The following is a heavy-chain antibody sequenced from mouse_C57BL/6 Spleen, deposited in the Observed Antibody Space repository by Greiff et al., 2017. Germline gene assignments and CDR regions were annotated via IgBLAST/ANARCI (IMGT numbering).Heavy chain of an antibody. CDR1: GFTFSSYG. J-gene: IGHJ2*01. CDR2: ISSGGSYT. V-gene: IGHV5-6*01. CDR3: ARHWGTGAYFDY. Sequence: EVHLVESGGDLVKPGGSLKLSCAASGFTFSSYGMSWVRQTPDKRLEWVATISSGGSYTYYPDSVKGRFTISRDNAKNTLYLQMSSLKSEDTAMYYWARHWGTGAYFDYWGQGTTLTVSS. D-gene: IGHD4-1*01.